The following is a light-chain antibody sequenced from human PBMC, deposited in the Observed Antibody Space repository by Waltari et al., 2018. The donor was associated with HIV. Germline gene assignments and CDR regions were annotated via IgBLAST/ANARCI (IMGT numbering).Light chain of an antibody. CDR1: TGIVTSGDY. Sequence: QAVLTQEPSLTVSPGGTVTLTCSSSTGIVTSGDYANWFQQKPGQAPMSLIYSTSNLHSGTPARFSGSLIGGKAVLTLSGVLPDDEADYYCLLFSRGGWVFGGGTKLTVL. V-gene: IGLV7-43*01. J-gene: IGLJ3*02. CDR2: STS. CDR3: LLFSRGGWV.